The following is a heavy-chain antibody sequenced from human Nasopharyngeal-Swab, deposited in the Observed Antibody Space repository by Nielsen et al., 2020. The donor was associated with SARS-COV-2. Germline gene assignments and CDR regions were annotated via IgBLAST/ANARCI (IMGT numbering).Heavy chain of an antibody. CDR2: ISSSSSTI. V-gene: IGHV3-48*02. CDR1: GFTSRSYS. CDR3: ARVRHDFWSGYNYYYGMDV. D-gene: IGHD3-3*01. Sequence: GGSLRLSCAAFGFTSRSYSMTWVRQVPGKGLEWVPYISSSSSTIYYAGSVKGRFTISRDNAKNSLYLQMNSLRDEDTAVYYCARVRHDFWSGYNYYYGMDVWGQGTTVTVSS. J-gene: IGHJ6*02.